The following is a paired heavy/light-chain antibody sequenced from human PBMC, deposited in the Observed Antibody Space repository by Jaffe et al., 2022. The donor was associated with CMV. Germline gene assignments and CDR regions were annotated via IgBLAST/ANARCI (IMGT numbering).Heavy chain of an antibody. CDR3: ANNPDSRGWGG. J-gene: IGHJ4*02. CDR2: IYYSGST. V-gene: IGHV4-59*01. CDR1: GDSITSYY. D-gene: IGHD6-19*01. Sequence: VQLQESGPGLVKPSETLSLTCIVSGDSITSYYWSWIRQPPGKGLEWIGYIYYSGSTNYSPSLKSRVSMSMETSKNQFSLKLNSVTAADTAVYYCANNPDSRGWGGWGQGTLVTVSS.
Light chain of an antibody. CDR1: KLGDNY. CDR3: QVWDSSIGVV. V-gene: IGLV3-1*01. CDR2: RDN. Sequence: SYELTQPPSVSVSPGQTASFTCSGDKLGDNYVCWYQQKPGQSPMLVIYRDNKRPSGIPERFSGSNSGNTATLTISGTQTMDEADYYCQVWDSSIGVVFGGGTRLTVL. J-gene: IGLJ2*01.